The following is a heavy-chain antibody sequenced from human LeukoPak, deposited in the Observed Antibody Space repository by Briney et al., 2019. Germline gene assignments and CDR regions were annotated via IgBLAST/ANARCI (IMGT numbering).Heavy chain of an antibody. J-gene: IGHJ4*02. CDR2: IIPIFGTA. CDR1: GGTFSSYA. Sequence: ASVKVSCKASGGTFSSYAISWVRQAPGQGLEWMGGIIPIFGTANYAQKFQGRVTITADKSTSTAYMELSSLRSEGTAVYYCARGGYYGSYFDYWGQGTLVTVSS. CDR3: ARGGYYGSYFDY. D-gene: IGHD3-10*01. V-gene: IGHV1-69*06.